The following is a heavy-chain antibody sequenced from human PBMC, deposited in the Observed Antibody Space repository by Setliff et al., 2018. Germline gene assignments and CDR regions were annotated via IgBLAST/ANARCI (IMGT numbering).Heavy chain of an antibody. D-gene: IGHD2-8*01. CDR2: INNYNFNT. Sequence: GASVKVSCKASGYTFSNYGITWVRQAPGQGLEWMGWINNYNFNTQYAQKFQGGVTVSTDTSTNTAYMELRSLTSDNTAVYFCSRLVRYCTTTTCQRASGAELWGQGTLVTVSS. CDR1: GYTFSNYG. V-gene: IGHV1-18*01. J-gene: IGHJ4*02. CDR3: SRLVRYCTTTTCQRASGAEL.